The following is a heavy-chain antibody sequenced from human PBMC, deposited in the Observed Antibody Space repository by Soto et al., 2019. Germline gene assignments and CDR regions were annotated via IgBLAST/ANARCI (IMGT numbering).Heavy chain of an antibody. J-gene: IGHJ5*02. CDR2: IYYSGST. CDR1: GGSISSGGYY. CDR3: ARSTIFGRTRFDP. D-gene: IGHD3-3*01. Sequence: QVQLQESGPGLVKPSQTLSLTCTVSGGSISSGGYYWSWIRQHPGKGLEWIGYIYYSGSTYYNPSLKSRVTISVDTSKSQFSLKLSSVTAADTAVYYCARSTIFGRTRFDPWGQGTLVTVSS. V-gene: IGHV4-31*03.